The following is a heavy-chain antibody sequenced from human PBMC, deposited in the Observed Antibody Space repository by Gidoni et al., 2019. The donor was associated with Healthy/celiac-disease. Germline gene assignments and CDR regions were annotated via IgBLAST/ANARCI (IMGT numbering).Heavy chain of an antibody. CDR2: IHAGNGNT. D-gene: IGHD3-10*01. Sequence: QVQLVQSGAEVKKPGASVKVSCKASGYTFTSYAMHWVRQAPGQRLEWRGWIHAGNGNTKYSQKFQGRVTITRDTSANTAYMGLSSLRSEDTAVYYCARELLWFRGWFDPWGQGTLVTVSS. V-gene: IGHV1-3*01. CDR3: ARELLWFRGWFDP. J-gene: IGHJ5*02. CDR1: GYTFTSYA.